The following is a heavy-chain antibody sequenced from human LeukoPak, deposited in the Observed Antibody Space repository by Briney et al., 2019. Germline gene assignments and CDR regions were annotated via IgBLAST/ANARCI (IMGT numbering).Heavy chain of an antibody. Sequence: GGSLRLSCAASGFTFSSYGMHWVRQAPGKGLEWVAFIRYDGSNKYYADSVKGRFTISRDNAKDTLNLQMNSLRAEDTAVYYCARDLGQYYDTSDNWFDPWGQGTLVTVSS. CDR3: ARDLGQYYDTSDNWFDP. CDR1: GFTFSSYG. J-gene: IGHJ5*02. D-gene: IGHD3-22*01. V-gene: IGHV3-30*02. CDR2: IRYDGSNK.